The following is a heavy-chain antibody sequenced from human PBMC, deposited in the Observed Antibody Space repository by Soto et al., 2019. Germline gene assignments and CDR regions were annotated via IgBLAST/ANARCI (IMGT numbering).Heavy chain of an antibody. J-gene: IGHJ3*01. V-gene: IGHV4-39*01. Sequence: QLQLQESGPGLVKPSETLSLTCTVSGGSISSTSYYWGWIRQPPGKGLEWIGSIYYRGSTYYNPSLKSRLTIPVDTSKTQFSLELNSVTAADAAMYYCARHHDAFDFWGQGTMVTVSS. CDR1: GGSISSTSYY. CDR2: IYYRGST. CDR3: ARHHDAFDF.